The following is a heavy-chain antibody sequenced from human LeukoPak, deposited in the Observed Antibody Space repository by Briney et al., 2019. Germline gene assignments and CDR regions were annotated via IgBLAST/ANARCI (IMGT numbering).Heavy chain of an antibody. D-gene: IGHD6-6*01. V-gene: IGHV1-69*01. CDR3: ASIGGLAARSYYYYMDV. CDR1: GGTFCSYA. Sequence: SVKVSCKASGGTFCSYAISWVRQAPGQGLEWMGGIIPIFGTANYAQKFQGSVTITADESTSTAYMELSSLRSEDTAVFYCASIGGLAARSYYYYMDVWGKGTTVTFSS. CDR2: IIPIFGTA. J-gene: IGHJ6*03.